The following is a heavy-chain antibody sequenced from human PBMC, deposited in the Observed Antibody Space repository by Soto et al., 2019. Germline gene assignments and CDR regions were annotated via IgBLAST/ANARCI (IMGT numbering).Heavy chain of an antibody. D-gene: IGHD6-13*01. Sequence: QVQLQESGPGLVKPSETLSLTCTVSGGSISSYYWSWIRQPAGKGLEWIGRIYTSGSTNYNPSLKSRVTMSVDTSKNQFSLKLSSVTAADTAVYYCASRSKYSSSWERFDYWGQGTLVTVSS. V-gene: IGHV4-4*07. CDR1: GGSISSYY. CDR2: IYTSGST. J-gene: IGHJ4*02. CDR3: ASRSKYSSSWERFDY.